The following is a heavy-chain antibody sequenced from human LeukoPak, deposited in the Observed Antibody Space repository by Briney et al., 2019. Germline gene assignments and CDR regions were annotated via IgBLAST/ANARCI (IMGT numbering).Heavy chain of an antibody. CDR1: GGSISSYY. CDR3: ASVVVPAALAFDI. J-gene: IGHJ3*02. V-gene: IGHV4-59*01. D-gene: IGHD2-2*01. Sequence: SETLSLTCTVSGGSISSYYWSWIRQPLGKGLEWIGYIYYSGSTNYNPSLKSRVTISVDTSKNQFSLKLSSVTAADTAVYYCASVVVPAALAFDIWGQGTMVTVSS. CDR2: IYYSGST.